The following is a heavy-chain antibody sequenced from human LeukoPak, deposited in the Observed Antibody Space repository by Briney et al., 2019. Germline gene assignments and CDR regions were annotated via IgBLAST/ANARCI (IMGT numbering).Heavy chain of an antibody. V-gene: IGHV1-2*02. D-gene: IGHD1-26*01. J-gene: IGHJ4*02. Sequence: GASVPVPCQASGYTFPQYLIHWVRPAAGQGREWMGWINPISGGTDYAQKFQGRVTVTSDTSISTTYMELNSLRSDDPAVYYCARDRGGAVTVYWGQGTLVTVSS. CDR1: GYTFPQYL. CDR2: INPISGGT. CDR3: ARDRGGAVTVY.